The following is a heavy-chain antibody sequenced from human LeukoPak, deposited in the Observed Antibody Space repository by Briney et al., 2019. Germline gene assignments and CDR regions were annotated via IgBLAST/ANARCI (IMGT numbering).Heavy chain of an antibody. J-gene: IGHJ4*02. V-gene: IGHV3-48*03. CDR3: ARDTFHPGLIDS. CDR2: INTDSSDI. Sequence: PGGSLRLSCTASGFTFSSYEMNWVRQAPGKGLEWVSYINTDSSDIHYADSVKGRFTISRDNARNTLYLQLSSLRAEDSAVYYCARDTFHPGLIDSWGQGTLVTVSS. CDR1: GFTFSSYE. D-gene: IGHD2-21*01.